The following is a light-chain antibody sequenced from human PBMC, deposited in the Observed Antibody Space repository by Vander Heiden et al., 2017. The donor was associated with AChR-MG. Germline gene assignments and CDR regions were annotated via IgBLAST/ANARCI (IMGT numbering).Light chain of an antibody. CDR2: GAS. Sequence: EIVMTQSPATMSVAPGERAALHCRASQSVSSNLAWYQQKPGQAPRFLIYGASTRATGIPARFSGSGSGTEFTLTISSLQSEDFAVYYCQQYNNWPYTFGQGTKLEIK. J-gene: IGKJ2*01. CDR1: QSVSSN. CDR3: QQYNNWPYT. V-gene: IGKV3-15*01.